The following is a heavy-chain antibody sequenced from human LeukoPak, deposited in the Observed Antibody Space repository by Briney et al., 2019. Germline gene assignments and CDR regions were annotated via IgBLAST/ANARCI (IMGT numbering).Heavy chain of an antibody. CDR3: AALRDYYDSSGYYSEEVVY. J-gene: IGHJ4*02. D-gene: IGHD3-22*01. CDR1: GFTFTRSA. V-gene: IGHV1-58*02. CDR2: IVVGSGNT. Sequence: SVKVSCKASGFTFTRSAMQWVRQARGQRLEWIGWIVVGSGNTNYAQKFQERVTITRDMSTSTAYMELSSLRSEDTPVYYCAALRDYYDSSGYYSEEVVYWGQGTLVTVSS.